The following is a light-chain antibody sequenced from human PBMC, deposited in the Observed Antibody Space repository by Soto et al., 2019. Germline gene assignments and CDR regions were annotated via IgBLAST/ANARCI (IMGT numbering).Light chain of an antibody. J-gene: IGLJ3*02. V-gene: IGLV2-14*01. CDR2: EVN. Sequence: QSVLTQPASVSGSPGQPITISCSGTRSDIGAYKYVSWYQQHPGKVPKLMIYEVNNRPSGVSDRFSGSKSGNTASLTISGLQAEDEADYYCSSYTGDNTWMFGGGTKVTVL. CDR1: RSDIGAYKY. CDR3: SSYTGDNTWM.